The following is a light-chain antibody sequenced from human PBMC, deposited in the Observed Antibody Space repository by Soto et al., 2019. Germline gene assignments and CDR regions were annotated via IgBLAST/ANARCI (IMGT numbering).Light chain of an antibody. J-gene: IGKJ1*01. Sequence: EIVLTQSPGTLSLSPGERATLSCRASQSVSSSYLAWYQQKPGQAPRLIIYGASSRATGIPDRFSGSGSGTDFTLTISRLEPEDFAVYYCQQYGSSPXTXGQGTKV. CDR2: GAS. CDR3: QQYGSSPXT. V-gene: IGKV3-20*01. CDR1: QSVSSSY.